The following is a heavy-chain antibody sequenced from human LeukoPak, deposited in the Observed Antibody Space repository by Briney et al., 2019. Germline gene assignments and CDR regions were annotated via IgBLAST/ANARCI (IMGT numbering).Heavy chain of an antibody. J-gene: IGHJ3*02. V-gene: IGHV4-59*01. CDR1: GGSISSYY. CDR3: ARDSQGAFDI. CDR2: IYYSGST. Sequence: PSETLSLTCTVSGGSISSYYWSWIRQPPGKGLEWIGCIYYSGSTNYNPSLKSRVTISVDTSKNQFSLKLSSVTAADTAVYYCARDSQGAFDIWGQGTMVTVSS.